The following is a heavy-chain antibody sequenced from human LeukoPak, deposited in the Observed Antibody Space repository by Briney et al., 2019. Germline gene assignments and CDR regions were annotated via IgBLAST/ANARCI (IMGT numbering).Heavy chain of an antibody. CDR2: IIPIFGTA. V-gene: IGHV1-69*01. J-gene: IGHJ5*02. CDR1: GGTFSSYA. Sequence: ASVKVSCKASGGTFSSYAISWVRQAPGQGLERMGGIIPIFGTANYAQKFQGRVTITAGESTSTAYMELSSLRSEDTAVYYCARVLPPAIVVATIGWFDPWGQGTLVTVSS. D-gene: IGHD5-12*01. CDR3: ARVLPPAIVVATIGWFDP.